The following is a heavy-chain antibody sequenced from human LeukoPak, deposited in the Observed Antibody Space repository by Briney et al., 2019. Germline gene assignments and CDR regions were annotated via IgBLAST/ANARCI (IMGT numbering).Heavy chain of an antibody. V-gene: IGHV3-30-3*01. D-gene: IGHD3-10*01. CDR1: GFTFSSYA. CDR3: ARPAYGFDYYYYGMDV. Sequence: GGSLRLSCAASGFTFSSYAMHWVRQAPGKGLEWVAVISYDGSNKYYADSVKGRFTISRDNSKNTLYLQMNSLRAEDTAVYYCARPAYGFDYYYYGMDVWGQGTTVTVSS. CDR2: ISYDGSNK. J-gene: IGHJ6*02.